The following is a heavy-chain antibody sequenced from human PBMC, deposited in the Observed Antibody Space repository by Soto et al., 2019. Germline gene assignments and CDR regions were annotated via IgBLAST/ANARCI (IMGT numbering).Heavy chain of an antibody. D-gene: IGHD1-20*01. CDR2: IYYSGST. V-gene: IGHV4-61*01. CDR1: GGSVSSGSYY. J-gene: IGHJ6*02. CDR3: ARDRAGDNWNHYYYYGMDV. Sequence: SETLSLTCTVSGGSVSSGSYYWCWIRQPPGKGLEWIGYIYYSGSTNYNPSLKSRVTISVDTSKNQFSLKLSSVTAADTAVYYCARDRAGDNWNHYYYYGMDVWGQGTTVTVSS.